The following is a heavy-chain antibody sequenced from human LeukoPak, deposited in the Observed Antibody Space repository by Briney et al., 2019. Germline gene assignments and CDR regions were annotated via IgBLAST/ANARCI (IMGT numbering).Heavy chain of an antibody. CDR1: GGSISSSY. J-gene: IGHJ2*01. CDR2: IYYSGST. D-gene: IGHD4-23*01. CDR3: ARGTQDYGGNWYFDL. V-gene: IGHV4-59*01. Sequence: PSETLSLTCTVSGGSISSSYWSWIRQPPGKGLEWIGYIYYSGSTDYTPSLKSRVTISADTSKNQFSLKLSAVTAADTAVYYCARGTQDYGGNWYFDLWGRGIVVTVSS.